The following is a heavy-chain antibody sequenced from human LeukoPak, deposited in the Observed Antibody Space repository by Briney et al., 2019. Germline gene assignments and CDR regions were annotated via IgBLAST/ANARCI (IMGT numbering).Heavy chain of an antibody. Sequence: GSLRLSCAASGFTFSSYAMSWVRQAPGKGLEWVSDISGNAGSTYYADSVKGRFTISRDKSKNTMYLQVNSLRAEDTGVYYCAKDSLVVSAAGNSFDFWGQGTLVAVSS. J-gene: IGHJ4*02. CDR3: AKDSLVVSAAGNSFDF. CDR1: GFTFSSYA. CDR2: ISGNAGST. V-gene: IGHV3-23*01. D-gene: IGHD2-2*01.